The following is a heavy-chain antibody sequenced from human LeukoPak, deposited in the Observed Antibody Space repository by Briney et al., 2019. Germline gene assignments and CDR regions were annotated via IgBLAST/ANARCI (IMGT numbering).Heavy chain of an antibody. CDR3: AREIYCGGDCFDYYGMDV. Sequence: GGSLRLSGAASGFTFSSYSMSWVRQAPGKGLEWVSVIYSGGRTYYADSVKGRFTISRDNSKNTLYLQMNSLRAEDTAVYYCAREIYCGGDCFDYYGMDVWGQGTTVTVSS. J-gene: IGHJ6*02. CDR2: IYSGGRT. D-gene: IGHD2-21*02. V-gene: IGHV3-66*01. CDR1: GFTFSSYS.